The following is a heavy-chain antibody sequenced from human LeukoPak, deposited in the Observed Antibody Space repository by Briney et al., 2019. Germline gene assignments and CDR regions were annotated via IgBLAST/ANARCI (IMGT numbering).Heavy chain of an antibody. D-gene: IGHD6-13*01. CDR3: ARLYSSSWDY. CDR1: GGSISSGGYY. CDR2: IYYSGST. J-gene: IGHJ4*02. Sequence: SQTLSLTCTVSGGSISSGGYYWSWIRQHPGKGLEWIGYIYYSGSTYYNPSLKSRVTISVDKSKNQFSLKLSSVTAADTAVYYCARLYSSSWDYWGQGTLVTVSS. V-gene: IGHV4-31*03.